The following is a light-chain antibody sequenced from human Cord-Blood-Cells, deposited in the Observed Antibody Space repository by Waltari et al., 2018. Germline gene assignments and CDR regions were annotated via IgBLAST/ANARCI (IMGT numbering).Light chain of an antibody. CDR2: GAS. J-gene: IGKJ2*03. CDR3: QQYGSSPRYS. V-gene: IGKV3-20*01. Sequence: EIALTQSLGPLSWSPGERDTPSCRASQSVSSSYLAWYQQKPGQAPRLLIYGASSRATGIPDRFSGSGSGTDFTLTISRLEPEDFAVYYCQQYGSSPRYSFGQGTKLEIK. CDR1: QSVSSSY.